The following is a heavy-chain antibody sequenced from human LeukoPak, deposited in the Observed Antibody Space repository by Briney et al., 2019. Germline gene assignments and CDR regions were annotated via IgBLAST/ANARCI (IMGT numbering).Heavy chain of an antibody. Sequence: GASVKVSCKTSGYRFTSYGISWVRQAPGQGLEWVGWISPYNGDTNYAQKLQGRVTMTTDTSTNTAYMELRSLTSDDTAVYTCARGRHSSNWDEDFDYWGQGTLVTVS. CDR2: ISPYNGDT. J-gene: IGHJ4*02. CDR3: ARGRHSSNWDEDFDY. CDR1: GYRFTSYG. V-gene: IGHV1-18*01. D-gene: IGHD6-13*01.